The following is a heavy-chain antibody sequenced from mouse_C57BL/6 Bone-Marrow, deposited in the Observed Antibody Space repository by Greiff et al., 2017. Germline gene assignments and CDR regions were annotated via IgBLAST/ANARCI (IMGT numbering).Heavy chain of an antibody. D-gene: IGHD2-2*01. V-gene: IGHV1-55*01. Sequence: VQLQEPGAELVKPGASVKMSCKASGYTFTSYWITWVKQRPGQGLEWIGDIHPGSGSTNYNEKFKSKATLTVDTSSSTAYMQLSSLTSEDSAVYYCAGDIYYGYDYWFAYWGQGTLVTVSA. CDR3: AGDIYYGYDYWFAY. CDR1: GYTFTSYW. CDR2: IHPGSGST. J-gene: IGHJ3*01.